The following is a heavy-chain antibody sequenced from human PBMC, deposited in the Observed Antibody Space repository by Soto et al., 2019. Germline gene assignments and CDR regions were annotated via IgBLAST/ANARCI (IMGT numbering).Heavy chain of an antibody. Sequence: PXETLSLTCTVSGSSISGFYWSWIRKSAGKGLEWIGRIYATGTTDYNPSLKSRVMMSVDTSKKQFSLKLRSVTAADTAVYYCVRDGTKTLRDWFDHWGQGISATVSS. J-gene: IGHJ5*02. CDR3: VRDGTKTLRDWFDH. D-gene: IGHD1-1*01. CDR2: IYATGTT. V-gene: IGHV4-4*07. CDR1: GSSISGFY.